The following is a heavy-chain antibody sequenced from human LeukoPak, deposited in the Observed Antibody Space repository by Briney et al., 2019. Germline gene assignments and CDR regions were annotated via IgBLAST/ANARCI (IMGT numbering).Heavy chain of an antibody. CDR2: IFYSGGT. CDR1: GGSISSYY. Sequence: SETLSLTCTVSGGSISSYYWSWIRQPPGKGLEWIGYIFYSGGTNYNPSLKSRVTISVDTSKNQLSLKLSSVTAADTAVYYCARHGSVSSGALVWGQGTLVTVSS. D-gene: IGHD3-22*01. CDR3: ARHGSVSSGALV. V-gene: IGHV4-59*08. J-gene: IGHJ4*02.